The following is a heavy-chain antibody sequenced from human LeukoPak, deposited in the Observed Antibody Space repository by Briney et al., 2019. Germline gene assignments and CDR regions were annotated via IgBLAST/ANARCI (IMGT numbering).Heavy chain of an antibody. J-gene: IGHJ4*02. D-gene: IGHD6-19*01. CDR3: AKEEGAVAGGLAGRSFLRY. Sequence: ASVKVSCKASGYTFTGYYIHWVRQAPGQGLEWMGWINPNSGYRNYAQKFHGRVTMTRDTSINTVSMELSRLTSDDTAVYYCAKEEGAVAGGLAGRSFLRYWGQGTLVTVSS. CDR1: GYTFTGYY. CDR2: INPNSGYR. V-gene: IGHV1-2*02.